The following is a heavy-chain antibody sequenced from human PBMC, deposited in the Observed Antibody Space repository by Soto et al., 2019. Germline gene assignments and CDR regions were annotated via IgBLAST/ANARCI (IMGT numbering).Heavy chain of an antibody. CDR3: ARLMGYDFWSGYRHFDY. D-gene: IGHD3-3*01. Sequence: SETLSLTCTVSGGSISSSSYYWGWIRQPPGKGLEWIGSIYYSGSTYYNPSLKSRVTISVDTSKNQFSLKLSSVTAADTAVYYCARLMGYDFWSGYRHFDYWGQGTLVTVSS. CDR1: GGSISSSSYY. J-gene: IGHJ4*02. CDR2: IYYSGST. V-gene: IGHV4-39*01.